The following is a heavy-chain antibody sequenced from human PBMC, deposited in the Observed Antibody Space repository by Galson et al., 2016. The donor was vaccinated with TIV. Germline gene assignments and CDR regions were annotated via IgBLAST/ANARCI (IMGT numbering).Heavy chain of an antibody. V-gene: IGHV3-48*04. J-gene: IGHJ3*02. Sequence: SLRLSCAASGFAFSRYSMNWVRQAPGKGLEWISYISSSSSTIYYVDSVKGRVTISRDNANNSLYLQMNSLRAEDTAVYYCARDGARVGAHDAFDIWGQGTMVTVSS. CDR1: GFAFSRYS. D-gene: IGHD3-16*01. CDR2: ISSSSSTI. CDR3: ARDGARVGAHDAFDI.